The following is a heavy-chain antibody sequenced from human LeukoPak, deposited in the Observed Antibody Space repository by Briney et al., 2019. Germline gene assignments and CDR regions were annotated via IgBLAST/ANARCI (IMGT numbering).Heavy chain of an antibody. D-gene: IGHD3-3*01. J-gene: IGHJ3*02. V-gene: IGHV1-18*01. Sequence: ASVKVSCKASGYTFTSYGISWVRQAPGQGLEWMGWISAYNGNTNYAQKLQGRVTMTTDTSTSTAYMELRSLRSDDTAVYYCARSHYDFWSGYQDAFDIWGQGTMVTVSS. CDR3: ARSHYDFWSGYQDAFDI. CDR1: GYTFTSYG. CDR2: ISAYNGNT.